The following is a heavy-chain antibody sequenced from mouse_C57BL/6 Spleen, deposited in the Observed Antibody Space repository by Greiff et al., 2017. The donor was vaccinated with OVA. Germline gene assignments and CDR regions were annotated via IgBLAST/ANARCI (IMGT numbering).Heavy chain of an antibody. J-gene: IGHJ2*01. D-gene: IGHD1-1*01. CDR1: GFTFSDYY. V-gene: IGHV5-16*01. CDR2: INYDGSST. Sequence: EVHLVESEGGLVQPGSSMKLSCTASGFTFSDYYMAWVRQVPEKGLEWVANINYDGSSTYYLDSLKSRFIISRDNAKNILYLQMSSLKSEDTATYYCARGDGSVPLLDYWGQGTTLTVSS. CDR3: ARGDGSVPLLDY.